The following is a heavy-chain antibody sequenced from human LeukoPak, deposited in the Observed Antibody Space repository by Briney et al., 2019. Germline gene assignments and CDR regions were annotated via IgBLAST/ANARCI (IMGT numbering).Heavy chain of an antibody. CDR3: AKDSRVTIFGVVTPGDFDY. Sequence: GGSLRLSCAASGFTFSSYGMHWVRQAPGKGLEWVAFIRYDGSNKYYADSVKGRFTISRDNSKNTLYLQMNSLRAEDTAVYYCAKDSRVTIFGVVTPGDFDYWGQGTLVTVSS. J-gene: IGHJ4*02. D-gene: IGHD3-3*01. CDR2: IRYDGSNK. V-gene: IGHV3-30*02. CDR1: GFTFSSYG.